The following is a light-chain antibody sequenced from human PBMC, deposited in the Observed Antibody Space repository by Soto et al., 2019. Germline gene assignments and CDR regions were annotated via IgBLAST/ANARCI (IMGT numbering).Light chain of an antibody. J-gene: IGKJ4*01. CDR1: QSVSSY. CDR3: QQRSNWLT. Sequence: EIVLPQSPATLSLSPGERATLSCRASQSVSSYLAWYQQKPCQAPRLLIYDASNRATGIPARFSCSGSGTDFTLTISSLEPEDFAVYYCQQRSNWLTFGGGTKVEIK. V-gene: IGKV3-11*01. CDR2: DAS.